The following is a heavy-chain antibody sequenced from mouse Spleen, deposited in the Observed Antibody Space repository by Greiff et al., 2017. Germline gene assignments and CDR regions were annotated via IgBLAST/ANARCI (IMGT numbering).Heavy chain of an antibody. CDR3: ARKGGNYVRSYFDY. V-gene: IGHV1S56*01. D-gene: IGHD2-1*01. J-gene: IGHJ2*01. CDR1: GYTFTSYY. Sequence: QVQLKQSGPELVKPGASVRISCKASGYTFTSYYIHWVKQRPGQGLEWIGWIYPGNVNTKYNEKFKGKATLTADKSSSTAYMQLSSLTSEGSAVYFCARKGGNYVRSYFDYWGQGTTLTVSS. CDR2: IYPGNVNT.